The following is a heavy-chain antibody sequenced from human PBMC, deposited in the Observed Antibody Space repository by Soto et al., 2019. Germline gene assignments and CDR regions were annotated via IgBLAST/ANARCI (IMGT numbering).Heavy chain of an antibody. CDR2: ISAYNGNT. CDR3: ARENPKYYYDSSGYPDAFDI. J-gene: IGHJ3*02. Sequence: GASVKVSCKASGYTFTSYGISWVRQAPGQGLEWMGWISAYNGNTNYAQKLQGRVTMTTDTSTSTAYMELRSLRSDDTAVYYCARENPKYYYDSSGYPDAFDIWGQGTMVTVSS. D-gene: IGHD3-22*01. V-gene: IGHV1-18*01. CDR1: GYTFTSYG.